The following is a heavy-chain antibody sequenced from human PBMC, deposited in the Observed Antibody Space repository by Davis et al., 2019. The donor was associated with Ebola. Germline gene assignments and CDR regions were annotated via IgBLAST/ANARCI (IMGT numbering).Heavy chain of an antibody. V-gene: IGHV4-34*01. Sequence: SETLSLTCAVYGGSFSGYYWSWIRQPPGEGLEWIGEVNHSGTTNYNPSLKSRVSISLDTSNNQFSLRLTSVTAADVGVYYCARGFVVVPTAIRGASFYYYMDVWGKGTTVTVS. CDR3: ARGFVVVPTAIRGASFYYYMDV. CDR2: VNHSGTT. CDR1: GGSFSGYY. D-gene: IGHD2-2*02. J-gene: IGHJ6*03.